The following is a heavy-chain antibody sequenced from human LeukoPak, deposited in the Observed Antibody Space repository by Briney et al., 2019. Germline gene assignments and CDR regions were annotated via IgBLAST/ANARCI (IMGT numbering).Heavy chain of an antibody. CDR2: IYSGGST. J-gene: IGHJ4*02. Sequence: GGSLRLSCAASGFTVSSNYMSWVRQAPGKGLEWVSVIYSGGSTYYADSVKGRFTISRDNSKNTLYLQMNSLRAEDTAVYYCARAGRRRTDHSDYWGQGTLVTVSS. V-gene: IGHV3-53*01. CDR1: GFTVSSNY. CDR3: ARAGRRRTDHSDY. D-gene: IGHD1-1*01.